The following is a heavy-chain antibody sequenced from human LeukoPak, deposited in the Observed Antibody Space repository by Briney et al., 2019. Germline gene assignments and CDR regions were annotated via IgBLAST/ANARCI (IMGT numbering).Heavy chain of an antibody. CDR3: ARASPGFSRIPYYYYYCYMDV. J-gene: IGHJ6*03. D-gene: IGHD2-15*01. Sequence: SETLSLTCTVSGGSISSYYWSWIRQPPGKGLEWIGYIYYSGSTNYNPSLKSRVTISVDTSKNQFPLKLSSVTAADTAVYYCARASPGFSRIPYYYYYCYMDVWGKGTTVTVSS. CDR1: GGSISSYY. CDR2: IYYSGST. V-gene: IGHV4-59*01.